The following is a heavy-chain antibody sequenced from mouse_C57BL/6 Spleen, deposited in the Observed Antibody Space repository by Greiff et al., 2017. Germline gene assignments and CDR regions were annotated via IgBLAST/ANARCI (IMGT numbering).Heavy chain of an antibody. V-gene: IGHV6-6*01. Sequence: EVKLVESGGGLVQPGGSMKLSCAASGFTFSDAWMDWVRQSPEKGLEWVAEIRNKANNHATYYAESVKGRFTISRDDSKSSVYLQMNSLRAEDAGIYYCTTGSSGESYWYFEGWGTGTTVTVAS. CDR1: GFTFSDAW. J-gene: IGHJ1*03. D-gene: IGHD1-1*01. CDR3: TTGSSGESYWYFEG. CDR2: IRNKANNHAT.